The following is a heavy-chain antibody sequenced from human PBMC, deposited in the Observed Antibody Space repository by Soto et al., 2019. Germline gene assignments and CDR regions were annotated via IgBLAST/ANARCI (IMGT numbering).Heavy chain of an antibody. J-gene: IGHJ3*02. Sequence: EVQLVESGGGLVQPGRSLRLSCAASGITFGDYAMHWVRQAPGKGLEWVSGISWNSGNIGYADSVKGRLTISRDNAKNALYLKMNSLRAEDTAVYYCAKREGPFDIWGQGTMVTVSS. V-gene: IGHV3-9*01. CDR3: AKREGPFDI. CDR2: ISWNSGNI. CDR1: GITFGDYA.